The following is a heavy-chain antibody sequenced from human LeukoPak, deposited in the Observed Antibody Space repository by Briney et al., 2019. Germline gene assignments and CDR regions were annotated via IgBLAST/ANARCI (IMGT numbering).Heavy chain of an antibody. J-gene: IGHJ5*02. CDR1: GYTSSEYY. V-gene: IGHV1-2*02. Sequence: ASVRVSCKASGYTSSEYYIHWVRQAPGQGLEWMGWINPNSGGTNYAQKFQGRVTMTRDTSISTAYMELSRLRSDDTAVYYCARGTYCSGGSCYSGWFDPWGQGTLVTVSS. D-gene: IGHD2-15*01. CDR2: INPNSGGT. CDR3: ARGTYCSGGSCYSGWFDP.